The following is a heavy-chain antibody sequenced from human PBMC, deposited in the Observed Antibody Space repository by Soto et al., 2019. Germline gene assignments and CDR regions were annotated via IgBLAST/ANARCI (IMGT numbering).Heavy chain of an antibody. J-gene: IGHJ6*02. Sequence: QVQLEQSGAEVKKPGSSVKVSCKASGGTFSSFTISWVRQAPGQGLEWMGGIIPIYGTANYAQKFQGRVTITADASTRTAYMELSSLRSEDTAVYYCAKDRRADWESYYYYAMDVWGQGTTVTVSS. D-gene: IGHD1-26*01. CDR2: IIPIYGTA. V-gene: IGHV1-69*01. CDR3: AKDRRADWESYYYYAMDV. CDR1: GGTFSSFT.